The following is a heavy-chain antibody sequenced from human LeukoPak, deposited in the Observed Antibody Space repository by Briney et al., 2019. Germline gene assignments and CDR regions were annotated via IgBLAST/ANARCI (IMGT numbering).Heavy chain of an antibody. CDR1: GGSISSGSYH. Sequence: SETLSLTCTVSGGSISSGSYHWSWIRQPAGKGLEWIGRIYTSGSTNYNPSLKSRVTISVDTSKNQFSLKLSSVTAGDTAVYYCARASTAQYTWFEPWGQGTLVIVSP. D-gene: IGHD2/OR15-2a*01. J-gene: IGHJ5*02. V-gene: IGHV4-61*02. CDR2: IYTSGST. CDR3: ARASTAQYTWFEP.